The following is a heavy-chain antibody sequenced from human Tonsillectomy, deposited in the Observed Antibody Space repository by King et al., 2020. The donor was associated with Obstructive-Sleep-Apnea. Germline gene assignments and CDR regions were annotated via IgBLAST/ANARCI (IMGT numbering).Heavy chain of an antibody. CDR3: AKDNSSGWYRGLDY. Sequence: VQLVESGGDLVQPGRSLRLSCAASGFTFDDYAMHWVRQAPGKGLEWVSGISWNSGSIGYADSVRGRFTISRDNAKNSLYLQMNSLRAEDTALYYCAKDNSSGWYRGLDYWGQGNLVTVSS. D-gene: IGHD6-19*01. CDR1: GFTFDDYA. V-gene: IGHV3-9*01. CDR2: ISWNSGSI. J-gene: IGHJ4*02.